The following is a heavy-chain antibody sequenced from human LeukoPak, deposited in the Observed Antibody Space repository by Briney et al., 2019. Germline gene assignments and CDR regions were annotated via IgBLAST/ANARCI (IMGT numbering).Heavy chain of an antibody. CDR2: ITPSGGST. CDR1: GYTLTELS. Sequence: ASVKVSCKVSGYTLTELSIHWVRQAPGQGLEWMGIITPSGGSTSYAQKFQGRVTMTRDTSTSTVYMELSSLRSEDTAVYSCARGGTPRGYLDYWGQGTLVTVSS. V-gene: IGHV1-46*01. J-gene: IGHJ4*02. CDR3: ARGGTPRGYLDY. D-gene: IGHD1-7*01.